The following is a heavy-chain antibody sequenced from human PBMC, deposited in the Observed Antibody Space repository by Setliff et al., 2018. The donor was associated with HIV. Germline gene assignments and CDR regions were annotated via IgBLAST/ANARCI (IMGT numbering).Heavy chain of an antibody. Sequence: GGSLRLSCAASGFTFSSYGMHWVRQAPGKGLEWVAFIRYDGSNKYYGDSVRGRFTISRDNSKNTLYLQMNSLRSEDTAVYFCAKSFNSGPTNWNIDVWGTGTTVTVSS. CDR2: IRYDGSNK. CDR3: AKSFNSGPTNWNIDV. J-gene: IGHJ6*03. D-gene: IGHD1-20*01. V-gene: IGHV3-30*02. CDR1: GFTFSSYG.